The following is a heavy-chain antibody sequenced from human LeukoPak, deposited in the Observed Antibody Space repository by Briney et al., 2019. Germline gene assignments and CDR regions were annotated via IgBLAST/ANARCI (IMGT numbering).Heavy chain of an antibody. Sequence: GGSLRLSCTASGFTFGDYAMSWVRQAPGKGLEWVGFIRSKAYGGTTEYAASVKGRFTISRDDSKSIAYLQMNSLKTEDTAVYYCTRGFNSQGYDYVWGSYYWGQGTLVTVSS. CDR1: GFTFGDYA. CDR2: IRSKAYGGTT. CDR3: TRGFNSQGYDYVWGSYY. D-gene: IGHD3-16*01. J-gene: IGHJ4*02. V-gene: IGHV3-49*04.